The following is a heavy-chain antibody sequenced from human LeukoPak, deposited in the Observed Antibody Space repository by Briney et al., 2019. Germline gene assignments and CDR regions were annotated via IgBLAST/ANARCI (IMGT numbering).Heavy chain of an antibody. D-gene: IGHD5-12*01. CDR3: ARVSGTGYYFFDY. V-gene: IGHV3-66*01. J-gene: IGHJ4*02. CDR1: EFSVGSNY. Sequence: GGSLRLSRAASEFSVGSNYMTWVRQAPGKGLEWVSLIYSGGSTYYADSVKGRFTISRDNSKNTRYLQMNSLRAEDTAVYYCARVSGTGYYFFDYWGQGTLATVSS. CDR2: IYSGGST.